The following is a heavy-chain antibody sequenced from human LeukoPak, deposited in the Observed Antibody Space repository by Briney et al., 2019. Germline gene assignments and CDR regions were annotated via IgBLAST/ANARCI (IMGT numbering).Heavy chain of an antibody. Sequence: SETLSLTCAVYGGSFSGYYWSWIRQPPGKGLEWIGEINHSGSTNYNPSLKSRVTISVDTSKNQFSLKLSSVTAADTAVYYCAKAGGYYGSGSYYAYWGQGTLVTVSS. CDR3: AKAGGYYGSGSYYAY. J-gene: IGHJ4*02. CDR1: GGSFSGYY. V-gene: IGHV4-34*01. CDR2: INHSGST. D-gene: IGHD3-10*01.